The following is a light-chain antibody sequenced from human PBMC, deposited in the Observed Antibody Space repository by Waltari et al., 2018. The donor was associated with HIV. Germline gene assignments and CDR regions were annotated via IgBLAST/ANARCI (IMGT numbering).Light chain of an antibody. Sequence: TQSPSFAASVGDRVTINCQTSEGVSNFVAWYQVKVGTAPKLLIYGGSVLQSGVPSRFNGSGSGTDFALTIGCLQSEDFATYYCQQYSLFPFTFGQGT. V-gene: IGKV1D-8*01. CDR3: QQYSLFPFT. J-gene: IGKJ2*01. CDR2: GGS. CDR1: EGVSNF.